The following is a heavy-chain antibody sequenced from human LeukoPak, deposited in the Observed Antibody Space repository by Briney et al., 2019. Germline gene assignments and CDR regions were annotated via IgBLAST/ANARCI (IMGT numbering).Heavy chain of an antibody. CDR3: ARGGVSNSWYRTPDY. Sequence: ASVTVSCQASGYTFTNYGISWVRQAPGQGLEWMGWISVYNGNANHVQKFQGRFTMTTDTSTSTAYMELRSLRSDDTAVYYCARGGVSNSWYRTPDYWGQGTLVTVS. CDR1: GYTFTNYG. V-gene: IGHV1-18*01. D-gene: IGHD6-13*01. CDR2: ISVYNGNA. J-gene: IGHJ4*02.